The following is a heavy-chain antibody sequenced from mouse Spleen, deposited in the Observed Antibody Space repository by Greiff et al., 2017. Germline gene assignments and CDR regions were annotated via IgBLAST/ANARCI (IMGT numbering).Heavy chain of an antibody. CDR2: IYPRSGNT. V-gene: IGHV1-81*01. CDR3: ARNYRYAYAMDY. Sequence: VQLQQSGAELARPGASVKLSCKASGYTFTSYGISWVKQRPGQGLEWIGEIYPRSGNTYYNEKFKGKATLTADKSSSTAYMELRSLTSEDSAVYFCARNYRYAYAMDYWGQGTSVTVSS. D-gene: IGHD2-14*01. CDR1: GYTFTSYG. J-gene: IGHJ4*01.